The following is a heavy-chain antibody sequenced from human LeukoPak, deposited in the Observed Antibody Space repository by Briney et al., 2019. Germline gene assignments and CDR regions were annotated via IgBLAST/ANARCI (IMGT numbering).Heavy chain of an antibody. CDR3: ARGRNWLSPAIWNY. J-gene: IGHJ4*02. D-gene: IGHD3-9*01. V-gene: IGHV4-34*01. Sequence: SETLSLTCAVYGGSFSGYYWSWIRQPPGKGLEWIGEINHSGSTNYNPSLKSRVTISVGTSKNQFSLKLSSVTAADTAVYYCARGRNWLSPAIWNYWGQGTLVTVSS. CDR1: GGSFSGYY. CDR2: INHSGST.